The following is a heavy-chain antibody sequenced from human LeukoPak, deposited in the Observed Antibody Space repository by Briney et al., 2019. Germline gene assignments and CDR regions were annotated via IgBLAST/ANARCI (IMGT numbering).Heavy chain of an antibody. Sequence: SETLSLTCTVSGGVISIYGWSWFRQPPGKGLEWIGEVYYSGSTDYNPSLKSRVTISTDTSNNQVSLKLNSVTAADTAVYYCARLSRIASAGDYYYHSLDVWGQGTTVTVSS. J-gene: IGHJ6*02. V-gene: IGHV4-59*13. CDR2: VYYSGST. CDR1: GGVISIYG. D-gene: IGHD6-13*01. CDR3: ARLSRIASAGDYYYHSLDV.